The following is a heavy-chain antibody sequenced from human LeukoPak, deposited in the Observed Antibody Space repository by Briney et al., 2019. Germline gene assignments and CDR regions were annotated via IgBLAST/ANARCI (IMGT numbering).Heavy chain of an antibody. V-gene: IGHV1-2*02. CDR2: INPNSGGT. CDR3: ARMVRGVAGESGAEYFQH. Sequence: ASVKVSCKASGYTFTGYYMHWVRQAPGQGLEWMGWINPNSGGTNYAQKFQDRVTMTRDTSISTAYMELSRLRSDDTAVYYCARMVRGVAGESGAEYFQHWGQGTLVTVSS. D-gene: IGHD3-10*01. J-gene: IGHJ1*01. CDR1: GYTFTGYY.